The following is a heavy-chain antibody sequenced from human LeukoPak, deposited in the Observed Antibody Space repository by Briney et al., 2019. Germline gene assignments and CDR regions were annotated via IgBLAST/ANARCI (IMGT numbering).Heavy chain of an antibody. V-gene: IGHV4-59*12. CDR1: GGSINNYY. J-gene: IGHJ4*02. Sequence: SETLSLTCTVSGGSINNYYWSWIRQPPGKGLEWIGYIYYSGSTYYNPSLKSRVTISVDTSKNQFSLKLSSVTAADTAVYYCAREGGYSGSWGQGTLVTVSS. D-gene: IGHD5-12*01. CDR3: AREGGYSGS. CDR2: IYYSGST.